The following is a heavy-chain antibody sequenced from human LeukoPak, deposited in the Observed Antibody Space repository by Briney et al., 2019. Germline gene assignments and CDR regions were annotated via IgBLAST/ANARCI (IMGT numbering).Heavy chain of an antibody. CDR1: GYSFTSYW. J-gene: IGHJ5*02. CDR2: IYPGDSDT. D-gene: IGHD2-2*01. CDR3: ARQTYCSSTSCQGWFDP. Sequence: GESLQISCKGSGYSFTSYWIGWGRQLPGKGLEWMGIIYPGDSDTRYSPSFQGQVTISADKSISTAYLQWSSLKASDTAMYYCARQTYCSSTSCQGWFDPWGQGTLVTVSS. V-gene: IGHV5-51*01.